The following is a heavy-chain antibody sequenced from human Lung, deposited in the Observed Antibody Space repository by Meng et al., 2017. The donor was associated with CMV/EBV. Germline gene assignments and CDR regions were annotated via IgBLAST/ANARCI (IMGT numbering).Heavy chain of an antibody. CDR3: AKDLRGFNTGSNPGGYGMDV. D-gene: IGHD1-1*01. CDR1: GFSFSNYG. V-gene: IGHV3-33*06. CDR2: IWYDGSDK. J-gene: IGHJ6*02. Sequence: GSLKIFXVASGFSFSNYGLNWVRQAPGKGLEGVAVIWYDGSDKYYIDSVKGRFTISRDNSKNTLHLQMNNLRAEDTAVYYCAKDLRGFNTGSNPGGYGMDVWGQGTTVTVSS.